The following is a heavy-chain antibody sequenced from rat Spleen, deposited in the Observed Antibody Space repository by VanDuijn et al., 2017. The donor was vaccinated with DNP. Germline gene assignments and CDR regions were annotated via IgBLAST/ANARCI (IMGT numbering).Heavy chain of an antibody. Sequence: EVQLVESGGGLVQPGRSLKLSCAASGFTFSDYNMAWVRQAPKKGLEWVATIIYDGSSTYYGDSVKGRFTISRDDAKSTLYLQMESLRSEDTATYNCARGDYGYNRYAMDAWGQGTSVTVSS. J-gene: IGHJ4*01. CDR3: ARGDYGYNRYAMDA. CDR1: GFTFSDYN. D-gene: IGHD1-9*01. CDR2: IIYDGSST. V-gene: IGHV5-7*01.